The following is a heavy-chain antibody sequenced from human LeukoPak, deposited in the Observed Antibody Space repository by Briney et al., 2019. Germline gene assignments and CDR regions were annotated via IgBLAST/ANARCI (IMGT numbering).Heavy chain of an antibody. V-gene: IGHV3-21*01. CDR3: AREGNDYYYDQ. D-gene: IGHD3-16*01. CDR1: GFVFKTYT. Sequence: GGSLRLSCAASGFVFKTYTMTWVRRAPGKGLEWVSSITGDCKYITYADSVKGRFTISRDNAKNSLYLQVASLRGDDTATYYCAREGNDYYYDQWGQGTLVTVSP. J-gene: IGHJ4*02. CDR2: ITGDCKYI.